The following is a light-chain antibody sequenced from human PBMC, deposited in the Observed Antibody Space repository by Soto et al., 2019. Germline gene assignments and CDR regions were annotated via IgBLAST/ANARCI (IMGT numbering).Light chain of an antibody. CDR2: GAS. V-gene: IGKV3-20*01. CDR3: QQYKNWPRT. CDR1: QSVISSF. J-gene: IGKJ2*01. Sequence: EIVLTQSPGTLSLSPGERATLSCRASQSVISSFLAWYQQKPGQAPRLLIYGASSRATGIPDRFSGSGSGTDFTLTIARLEPEDFAAYFCQQYKNWPRTFGQGTKLEIK.